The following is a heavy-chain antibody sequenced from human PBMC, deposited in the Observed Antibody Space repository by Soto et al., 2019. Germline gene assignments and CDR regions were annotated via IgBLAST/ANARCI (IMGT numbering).Heavy chain of an antibody. J-gene: IGHJ3*02. D-gene: IGHD5-18*01. Sequence: EVQLLESGGGLVQPGGSLRLSCAASGFTFSSYAMSWVRQAPGKGLEWVSAISGIGGSTYYADSVKGRFTISRDNSKNRLYLQMNSLRDEDTAVYYCAISRRGGYGDASDIWGQGTMVTVSS. CDR2: ISGIGGST. CDR3: AISRRGGYGDASDI. CDR1: GFTFSSYA. V-gene: IGHV3-23*01.